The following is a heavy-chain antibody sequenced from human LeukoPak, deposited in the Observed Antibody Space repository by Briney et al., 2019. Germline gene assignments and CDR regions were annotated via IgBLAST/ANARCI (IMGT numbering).Heavy chain of an antibody. D-gene: IGHD3-10*01. J-gene: IGHJ4*02. V-gene: IGHV4-59*01. CDR2: IYNSGST. CDR1: GDSISIYY. Sequence: PSETLSLTCSVSGDSISIYYWSWIRQPPGKGLEWIGYIYNSGSTNYNPSLKSRVTISVDASKNQFSLKLTSVTAADTAVYYCARDRELGYWGQGTLVTVSS. CDR3: ARDRELGY.